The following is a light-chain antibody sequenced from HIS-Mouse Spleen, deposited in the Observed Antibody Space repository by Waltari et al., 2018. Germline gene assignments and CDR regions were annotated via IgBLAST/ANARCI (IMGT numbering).Light chain of an antibody. CDR1: SSDVGGYNY. V-gene: IGLV2-14*03. J-gene: IGLJ2*01. CDR2: DVS. Sequence: QSALTQPASVSGSPGQSITISYTGTSSDVGGYNYVSWYQQHPGKAPKLMIYDVSNRPSGVSTRFSGSKSGNTASLTISGLQAEDEADYYCSSYTSSSTPVVFGGGTKLTVL. CDR3: SSYTSSSTPVV.